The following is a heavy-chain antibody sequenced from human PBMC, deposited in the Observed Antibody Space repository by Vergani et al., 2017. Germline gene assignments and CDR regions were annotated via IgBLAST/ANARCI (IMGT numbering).Heavy chain of an antibody. D-gene: IGHD5-12*01. Sequence: VQLVESGGGLVQPGRSLRLSCAASGFTFSSYSMNWVRQAPGKGLEWVSGISWNSGSIGYADSVKGRFTISRDNAKNSLYLQMNSLRAEDTALYYCAKGRSGYEYTYFDYWGQGTLVTVSS. CDR3: AKGRSGYEYTYFDY. V-gene: IGHV3-9*01. J-gene: IGHJ4*02. CDR1: GFTFSSYS. CDR2: ISWNSGSI.